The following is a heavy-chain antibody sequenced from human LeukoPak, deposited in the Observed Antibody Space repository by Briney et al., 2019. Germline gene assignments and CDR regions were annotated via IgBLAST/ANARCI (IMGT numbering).Heavy chain of an antibody. CDR2: INHSGST. V-gene: IGHV4-34*01. D-gene: IGHD5-24*01. CDR1: GVSFSGYY. J-gene: IGHJ4*02. Sequence: SETLSLTCAVYGVSFSGYYWSWIRQPPGKGLEWIGEINHSGSTNYNPSLKSRVTISVDTSKNQFSLKLSPMTAADTAVYYCARVRGRDGYNSDYWGQGTLVTVSS. CDR3: ARVRGRDGYNSDY.